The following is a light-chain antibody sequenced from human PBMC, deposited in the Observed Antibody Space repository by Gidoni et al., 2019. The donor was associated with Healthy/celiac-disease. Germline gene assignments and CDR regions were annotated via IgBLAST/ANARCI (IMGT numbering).Light chain of an antibody. J-gene: IGKJ4*01. CDR3: QQYNSYPLT. CDR2: KAS. CDR1: QSISSW. V-gene: IGKV1-5*03. Sequence: DIQMTQSPSTLSASVGDRVTITCRASQSISSWLAWYQQKPGKAPKLLIYKASSLESGVPSRFIGSGSGTEFTLTISSLQPDDFATYYCQQYNSYPLTVGGGTKVEIK.